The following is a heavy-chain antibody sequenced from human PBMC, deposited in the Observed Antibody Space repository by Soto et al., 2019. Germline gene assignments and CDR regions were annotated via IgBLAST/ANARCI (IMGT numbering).Heavy chain of an antibody. CDR2: INPNSGGT. J-gene: IGHJ6*02. D-gene: IGHD3-9*01. Sequence: SVKVSCKASGYTFTGYYMHWVRHAPGQGLEWMGWINPNSGGTNYAQKFQGWVTMTRDTSISTAYMELSRLRSDDTAVYSCASDSNYAVLTGYTIYCYGMDVWGQGTTVTVSS. CDR3: ASDSNYAVLTGYTIYCYGMDV. V-gene: IGHV1-2*04. CDR1: GYTFTGYY.